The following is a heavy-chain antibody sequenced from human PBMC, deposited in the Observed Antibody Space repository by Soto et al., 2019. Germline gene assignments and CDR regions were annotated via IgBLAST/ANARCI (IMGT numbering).Heavy chain of an antibody. CDR3: AKEGGLSGSYYISSSYYFDY. V-gene: IGHV3-30*18. CDR1: GFTFSSYG. Sequence: GGSLRLSCAASGFTFSSYGMHWVRQAPGKGLEWVAIISYDGSNTYYADSVKGRFTISRDNSKNTLYLQMNSLRAEDMSVYYCAKEGGLSGSYYISSSYYFDYWGQGTLVTVSS. CDR2: ISYDGSNT. D-gene: IGHD1-26*01. J-gene: IGHJ4*02.